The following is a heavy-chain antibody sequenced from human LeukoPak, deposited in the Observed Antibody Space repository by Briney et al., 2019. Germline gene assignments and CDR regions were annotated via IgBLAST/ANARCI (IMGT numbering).Heavy chain of an antibody. CDR2: ISYDGSNK. V-gene: IGHV3-30-3*01. J-gene: IGHJ4*02. CDR1: GFTFSSYA. D-gene: IGHD5-18*01. Sequence: PGRSLRLSCAASGFTFSSYAMHWVRQAPGKGLEWVAVISYDGSNKYYADSVKGRFTISRDNSKNTLYLQMNSLRAEDTAVYYCAKDQRRDTAMVGLVDYWGQGTLVTVSS. CDR3: AKDQRRDTAMVGLVDY.